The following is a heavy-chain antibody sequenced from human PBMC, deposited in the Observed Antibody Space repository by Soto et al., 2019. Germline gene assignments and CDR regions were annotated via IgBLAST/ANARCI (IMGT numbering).Heavy chain of an antibody. CDR3: AGGLYYYDSSGSEYWYFDL. J-gene: IGHJ2*01. D-gene: IGHD3-22*01. V-gene: IGHV1-69*13. CDR2: IIPIFGTA. CDR1: GGTFSSYA. Sequence: SVKVSCKASGGTFSSYAISWVRQAPGQGLEWMGGIIPIFGTANYAQKFQGRVTITADESTSTAYMELSSLRSEDTAVYYCAGGLYYYDSSGSEYWYFDLWGRGTLVTVSS.